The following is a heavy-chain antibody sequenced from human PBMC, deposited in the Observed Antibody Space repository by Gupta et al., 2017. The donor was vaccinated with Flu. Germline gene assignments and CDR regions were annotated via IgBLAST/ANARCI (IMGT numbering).Heavy chain of an antibody. V-gene: IGHV3-23*01. CDR2: ISGGTT. Sequence: MRWVRQAPGKGLEWVSTISGGTTSYADSVKGRFTISRDTSKNALFLQLNSLRAEDTAIYYCIKDAGYGEYAFWGQGTLVTVSS. D-gene: IGHD2-21*01. J-gene: IGHJ1*01. CDR3: IKDAGYGEYAF.